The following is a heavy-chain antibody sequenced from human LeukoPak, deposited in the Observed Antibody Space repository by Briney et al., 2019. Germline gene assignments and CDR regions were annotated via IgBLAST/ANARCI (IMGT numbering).Heavy chain of an antibody. CDR2: ISNNGGRP. V-gene: IGHV3-23*01. D-gene: IGHD2/OR15-2a*01. J-gene: IGHJ4*02. Sequence: PGGSLRLSCAASGFTFSDYAMNWLRQAPGRGLDGVSAISNNGGRPDYADSVKGCFTISRDNSKSTLYLHMASLRAEDTAVYYCARDEDTSALSEYWGQGTLVTVSS. CDR3: ARDEDTSALSEY. CDR1: GFTFSDYA.